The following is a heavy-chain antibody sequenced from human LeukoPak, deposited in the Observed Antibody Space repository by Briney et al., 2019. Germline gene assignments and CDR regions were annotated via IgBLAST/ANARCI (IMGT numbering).Heavy chain of an antibody. CDR3: ARGDDFWSGYPDYYYYMDV. CDR1: GGTFSSYA. V-gene: IGHV1-69*05. D-gene: IGHD3-3*01. Sequence: AASVKVSCKASGGTFSSYAISWVRQAPGQGLEWMGGIIPIFGTANYAQKFQGRVTITTDESTSTAYMELSSLRSEDTAVYYCARGDDFWSGYPDYYYYMDVWGKGTTVTVSS. CDR2: IIPIFGTA. J-gene: IGHJ6*03.